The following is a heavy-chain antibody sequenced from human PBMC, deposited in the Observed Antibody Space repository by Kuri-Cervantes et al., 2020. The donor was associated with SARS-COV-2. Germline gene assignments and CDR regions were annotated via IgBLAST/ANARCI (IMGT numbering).Heavy chain of an antibody. CDR1: GFTFSSYA. D-gene: IGHD2-21*01. J-gene: IGHJ3*02. CDR3: ARAYCGGDCYPEGAFYI. CDR2: ISGSGGST. V-gene: IGHV3-23*01. Sequence: LSLTCAASGFTFSSYAMSWVRQAPGKGLEWVSAISGSGGSTYYADSVKGRFTISRDNSKNTLYLQMNSLRAEDTAVYYCARAYCGGDCYPEGAFYIWGQGTRVTVSS.